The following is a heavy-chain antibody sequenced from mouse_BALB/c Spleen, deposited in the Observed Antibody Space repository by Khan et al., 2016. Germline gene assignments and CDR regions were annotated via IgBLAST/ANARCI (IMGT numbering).Heavy chain of an antibody. J-gene: IGHJ4*01. CDR3: VSYSWGAMDY. D-gene: IGHD2-12*01. CDR1: GFTFKTYA. V-gene: IGHV10-1*02. CDR2: KRSKSNNYAT. Sequence: EVQLVESGGGLVQPKGSLKLSCAASGFTFKTYAMNWVRHAPGKGLEWVARKRSKSNNYATYYGDSVKDRFTISRDDSQSKFHLQMNNLKTADTAMYYCVSYSWGAMDYWGQGTPVTVSS.